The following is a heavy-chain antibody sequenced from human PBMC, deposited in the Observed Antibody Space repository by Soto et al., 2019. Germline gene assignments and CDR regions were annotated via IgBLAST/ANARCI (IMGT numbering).Heavy chain of an antibody. J-gene: IGHJ5*02. CDR3: ARLGPYASGTYSFRHHRFDP. V-gene: IGHV1-18*01. CDR1: GYTFTNFG. Sequence: ASVKVSCKASGYTFTNFGISWVRQAPGQGLEWMGWISAYNGNTNYAQNFQGRVTMTTDTSTSTAYMELRSLRAEDTAVYYCARLGPYASGTYSFRHHRFDPWGQGTLVTVSS. CDR2: ISAYNGNT. D-gene: IGHD3-10*01.